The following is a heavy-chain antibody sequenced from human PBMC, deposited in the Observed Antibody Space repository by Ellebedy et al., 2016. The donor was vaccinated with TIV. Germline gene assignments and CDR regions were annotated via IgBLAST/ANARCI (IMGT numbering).Heavy chain of an antibody. V-gene: IGHV4-34*01. Sequence: SETLSLXCAVYGGSFSGYYWSWIRQPPGKGLEWIGEINHSGSTNYNPSLKSRVTISVDTSKNQFSLKLSSVTAADTAVYYCARSIVGATYYYYYYMDVWGKGTTVTVSS. CDR1: GGSFSGYY. CDR2: INHSGST. CDR3: ARSIVGATYYYYYYMDV. J-gene: IGHJ6*03. D-gene: IGHD1-26*01.